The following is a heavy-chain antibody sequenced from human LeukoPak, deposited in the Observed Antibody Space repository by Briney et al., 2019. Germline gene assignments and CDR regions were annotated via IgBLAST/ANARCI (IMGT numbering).Heavy chain of an antibody. J-gene: IGHJ4*02. CDR1: GFSFSSYE. Sequence: GGSLRLSCAASGFSFSSYEMNWVRQAPGKGLEGLSYITSSGIVYYADSVKGRFTFSRDNAKNSVYLQMSSLRAEDTALYYCARDKLNSGSGGDFDSWGQGTLVTVSS. D-gene: IGHD5-12*01. CDR3: ARDKLNSGSGGDFDS. CDR2: ITSSGIV. V-gene: IGHV3-48*03.